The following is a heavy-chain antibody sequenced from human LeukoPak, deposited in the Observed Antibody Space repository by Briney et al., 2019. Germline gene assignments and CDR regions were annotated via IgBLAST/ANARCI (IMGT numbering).Heavy chain of an antibody. CDR3: AKDEETTYGDYLSLAY. Sequence: GGFLRLSCAASGFTFRTYAMHWVRQAPGRGLEWVAFILFDATDDYYGDPVKGRFTIYRDNSKNTLYLQMNSLRTDDTAVYYCAKDEETTYGDYLSLAYWGQGTLVT. CDR1: GFTFRTYA. CDR2: ILFDATDD. D-gene: IGHD4-17*01. J-gene: IGHJ4*02. V-gene: IGHV3-30*02.